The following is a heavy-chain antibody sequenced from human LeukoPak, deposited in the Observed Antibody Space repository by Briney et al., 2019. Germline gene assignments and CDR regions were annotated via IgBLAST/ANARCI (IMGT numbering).Heavy chain of an antibody. CDR3: ARGSASNWPVDY. CDR1: GYTFTGYY. V-gene: IGHV1-69*13. Sequence: ASVKVSCKASGYTFTGYYMHWVRQAPGQGLEWMGGIVPVFGTPNYAQKFQGRLTIIADDSSSTAYMELRSLTSDDTAVYYCARGSASNWPVDYWGQGTLVTVS. CDR2: IVPVFGTP. D-gene: IGHD6-13*01. J-gene: IGHJ4*02.